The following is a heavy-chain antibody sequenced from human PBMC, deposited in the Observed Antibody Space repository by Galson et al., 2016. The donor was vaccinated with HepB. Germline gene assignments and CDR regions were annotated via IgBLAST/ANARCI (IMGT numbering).Heavy chain of an antibody. J-gene: IGHJ4*02. V-gene: IGHV1-24*01. D-gene: IGHD5-12*01. CDR1: GSPLNDIS. Sequence: SVKVSCKVSGSPLNDISINWVRQAPGKGLQWMGGFDPDKGKTIYAQMFQGRLRLTEDTSRDTSYMELSSLRSDDTAIYYCATLRRGFWGLGTLVIVSS. CDR3: ATLRRGF. CDR2: FDPDKGKT.